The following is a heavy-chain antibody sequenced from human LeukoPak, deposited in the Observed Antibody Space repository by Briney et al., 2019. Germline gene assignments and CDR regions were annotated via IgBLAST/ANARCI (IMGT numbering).Heavy chain of an antibody. Sequence: KSSETLSLTCTVSGGSISSYYWSWIRQPPGKGLEWIGYIYYSGSTNYNPSLKSRVTISVDTSKNQFSLKLSSVTAADTAVYYCARSFLKQLAHNWFDPWGQGTLVTVSS. CDR2: IYYSGST. D-gene: IGHD6-6*01. J-gene: IGHJ5*02. V-gene: IGHV4-59*08. CDR3: ARSFLKQLAHNWFDP. CDR1: GGSISSYY.